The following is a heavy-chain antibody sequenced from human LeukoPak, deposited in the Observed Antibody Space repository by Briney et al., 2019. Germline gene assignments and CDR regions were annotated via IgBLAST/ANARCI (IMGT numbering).Heavy chain of an antibody. CDR1: GYTFTGYY. Sequence: ASVKVSCKASGYTFTGYYMHWVRQAPGQGLEWMGWINPNSGGTNYAQKFQGRVTMTRDTSISTAYMELSRLRSDDTAAYYCARDRGSTTSDYYYYYYMDVWGKGTTVTVSS. CDR2: INPNSGGT. CDR3: ARDRGSTTSDYYYYYYMDV. D-gene: IGHD2-2*01. V-gene: IGHV1-2*02. J-gene: IGHJ6*03.